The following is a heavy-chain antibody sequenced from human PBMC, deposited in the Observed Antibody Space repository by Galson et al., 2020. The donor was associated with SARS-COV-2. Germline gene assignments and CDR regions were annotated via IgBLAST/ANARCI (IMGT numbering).Heavy chain of an antibody. J-gene: IGHJ4*02. D-gene: IGHD1-26*01. CDR3: ARVFRFSGSYYFDY. CDR1: GYSISSGYY. CDR2: IYYSGST. Sequence: ASENLSLTCTVSGYSISSGYYWAWIRQPPGKGLEWIGTIYYSGSTYYNPSLKSRVTISVDTSKNQFSLSLSSLTAADTAVYFCARVFRFSGSYYFDYWGQGTLVTVSS. V-gene: IGHV4-38-2*02.